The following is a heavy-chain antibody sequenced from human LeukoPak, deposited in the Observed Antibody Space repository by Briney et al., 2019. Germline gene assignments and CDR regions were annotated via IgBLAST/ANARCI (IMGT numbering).Heavy chain of an antibody. J-gene: IGHJ4*02. CDR3: ARADVLYSGCHFDY. CDR1: GGSISSYY. CDR2: IYTSGST. D-gene: IGHD5-12*01. Sequence: PSETLSLTCTVSGGSISSYYWSWIRQPAGKGLEWIGRIYTSGSTNYNPSLKSRVTISVDTSKNQFSLKLSSVTAADTAVYYCARADVLYSGCHFDYWGQGTLVTVSS. V-gene: IGHV4-4*07.